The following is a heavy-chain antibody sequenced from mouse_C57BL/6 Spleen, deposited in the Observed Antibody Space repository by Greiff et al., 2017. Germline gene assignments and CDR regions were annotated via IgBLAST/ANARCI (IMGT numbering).Heavy chain of an antibody. CDR1: GYTFTSYW. CDR2: INPSNGGT. Sequence: QVQLKQPGTELVKPGASVKLSCKASGYTFTSYWMHWVKQRPGQGLEWIGNINPSNGGTNYNEKFKSKATLTVDKSSSTAYMQLSSLTSEDSAVYYCARGNLYDGYYPFAYWGQGTLVTVSA. D-gene: IGHD2-3*01. V-gene: IGHV1-53*01. J-gene: IGHJ3*01. CDR3: ARGNLYDGYYPFAY.